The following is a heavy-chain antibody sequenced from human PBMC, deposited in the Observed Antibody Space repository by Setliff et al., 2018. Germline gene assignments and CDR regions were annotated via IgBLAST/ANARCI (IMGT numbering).Heavy chain of an antibody. Sequence: PSETLSLTCDVSGYSFKSDDYWAWIRQSPGRGLEWVGSVSHSGSPYYNPSLKSRVSISEDRSKNRLSLKLNSVTAADTAIYYCAGGRRYDYGWDFDYWGQGTLVTVSS. CDR3: AGGRRYDYGWDFDY. J-gene: IGHJ4*02. V-gene: IGHV4-38-2*01. CDR2: VSHSGSP. CDR1: GYSFKSDDY. D-gene: IGHD4-17*01.